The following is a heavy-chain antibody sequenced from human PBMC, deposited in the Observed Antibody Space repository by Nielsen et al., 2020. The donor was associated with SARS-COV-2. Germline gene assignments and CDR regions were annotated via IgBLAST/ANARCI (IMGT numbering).Heavy chain of an antibody. Sequence: GESLKISCAASGFTFSKYDMHWVRQATGKGLEWVSAIGTAGDTYYPGSVKGRFTISRENAKNSLYLQMNSLRAGDTAVYYCARERLSYGMDVWGQGTTVTVSS. CDR3: ARERLSYGMDV. CDR1: GFTFSKYD. CDR2: IGTAGDT. V-gene: IGHV3-13*04. J-gene: IGHJ6*02.